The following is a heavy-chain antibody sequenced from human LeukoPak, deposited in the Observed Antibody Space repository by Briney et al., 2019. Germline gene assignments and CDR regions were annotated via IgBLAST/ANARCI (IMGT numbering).Heavy chain of an antibody. CDR3: ARGYCSSTSCQGRGFDP. D-gene: IGHD2-2*01. CDR1: SGSFSGYY. J-gene: IGHJ5*02. Sequence: SETLSLTCAVYSGSFSGYYWSWIRQPPGKGLEWIGEINHSGSTNYNPSLKSRVTISVDTSKNQFSLKLSSVTAADTAVYYCARGYCSSTSCQGRGFDPWGQGTLATVSS. CDR2: INHSGST. V-gene: IGHV4-34*01.